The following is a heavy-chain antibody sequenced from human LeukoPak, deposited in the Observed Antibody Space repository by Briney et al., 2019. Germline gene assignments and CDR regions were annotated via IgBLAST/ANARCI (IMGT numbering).Heavy chain of an antibody. CDR3: ARALKAAAAPDY. J-gene: IGHJ4*02. V-gene: IGHV3-66*01. D-gene: IGHD6-13*01. CDR1: GFTVSSNY. CDR2: IYSGGST. Sequence: GGSLRLSCAASGFTVSSNYMSWVRQAPGKGLEWVSVIYSGGSTYYADSVKGRFTISRDNSKNTLHLQMNSLRAEDTAVYYCARALKAAAAPDYWGQGTLVTVSS.